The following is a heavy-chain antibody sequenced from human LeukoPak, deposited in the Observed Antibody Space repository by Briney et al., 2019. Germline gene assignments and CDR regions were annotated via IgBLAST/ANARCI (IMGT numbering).Heavy chain of an antibody. D-gene: IGHD6-13*01. V-gene: IGHV4-4*07. Sequence: PSETLSLTCTVSGGSISSYYWSWIRQPAGKGLEWIGRIYTSGSTNYNPSLKSRVTMSVDTSKNQFSLKLSSGTAADTAVYYCARSSGSSWEPYYFDYWGQGTLVTVSS. J-gene: IGHJ4*02. CDR3: ARSSGSSWEPYYFDY. CDR1: GGSISSYY. CDR2: IYTSGST.